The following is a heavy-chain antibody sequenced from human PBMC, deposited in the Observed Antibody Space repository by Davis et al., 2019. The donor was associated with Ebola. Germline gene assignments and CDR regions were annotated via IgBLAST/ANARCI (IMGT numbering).Heavy chain of an antibody. V-gene: IGHV3-11*06. J-gene: IGHJ4*02. CDR2: ISSSSSYT. CDR3: ARDRDGGSGGSRYSPFGY. CDR1: GFTFSDYY. D-gene: IGHD2-15*01. Sequence: GESLKISCAASGFTFSDYYMSWIRQAPGKGLEWVSYISSSSSYTNYADSVKGRFTISRDNAKNSLYLQMNSLRAEDTAVYYCARDRDGGSGGSRYSPFGYWGQGTLVTVSS.